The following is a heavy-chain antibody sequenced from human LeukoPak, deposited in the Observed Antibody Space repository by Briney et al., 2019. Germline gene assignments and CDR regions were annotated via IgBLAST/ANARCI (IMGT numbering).Heavy chain of an antibody. Sequence: SETLSLTCTVSGYSISSGYYWGWIRQPPGKGLEWIGSIYHSGSTYYNPSLKSRVTISVDTSKNQFSLKLSSVTAADTAVYYCARDNYCSGGSCEVPFDPWGQGTLVTVSS. D-gene: IGHD2-15*01. J-gene: IGHJ5*02. CDR3: ARDNYCSGGSCEVPFDP. V-gene: IGHV4-38-2*02. CDR1: GYSISSGYY. CDR2: IYHSGST.